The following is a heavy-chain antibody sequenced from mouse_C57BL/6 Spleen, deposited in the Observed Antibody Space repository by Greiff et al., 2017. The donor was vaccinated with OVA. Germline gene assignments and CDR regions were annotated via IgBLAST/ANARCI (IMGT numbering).Heavy chain of an antibody. CDR2: INPSTGGT. CDR3: ARSSGSSWGFAY. Sequence: EVKLQESGPELVKPGASVKISCKASGYSFTGYYMHWVKQSSEKSLEWIGEINPSTGGTSYNQKFKGKATLTVDKSSSTAYMQLKSLTSEDSAVYYCARSSGSSWGFAYWGQGTLVTVSA. J-gene: IGHJ3*01. V-gene: IGHV1-43*01. D-gene: IGHD1-1*01. CDR1: GYSFTGYY.